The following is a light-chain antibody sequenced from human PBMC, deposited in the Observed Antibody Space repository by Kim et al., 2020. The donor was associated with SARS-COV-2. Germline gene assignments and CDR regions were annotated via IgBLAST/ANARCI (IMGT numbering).Light chain of an antibody. CDR3: QQYDYLPPV. V-gene: IGKV1-33*01. J-gene: IGKJ4*01. CDR2: DAS. CDR1: QYITNY. Sequence: DIQMTQSPSSLSASVGDRVTITCQASQYITNYLNWYQQKPGKAPKLLIYDASNLETGVPSRFSGGGSGTDFTFTISGLQPEDVATYCCQQYDYLPPVFGGGTKVDIK.